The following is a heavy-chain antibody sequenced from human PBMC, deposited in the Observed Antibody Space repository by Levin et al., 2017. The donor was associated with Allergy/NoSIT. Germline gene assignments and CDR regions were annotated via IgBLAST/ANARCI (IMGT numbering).Heavy chain of an antibody. CDR2: IYYNGST. CDR1: GNSVRRSNYY. J-gene: IGHJ4*02. D-gene: IGHD3-22*01. CDR3: ARQSRGMITVVIQN. V-gene: IGHV4-39*01. Sequence: PSETLSLTCSVFGNSVRRSNYYWGWIRQSPGKGLEWIGSIYYNGSTYYNPSFKSRVTISLDTSMNQFSLEVKSVTAADTALYYCARQSRGMITVVIQNWGQGTLVTVSS.